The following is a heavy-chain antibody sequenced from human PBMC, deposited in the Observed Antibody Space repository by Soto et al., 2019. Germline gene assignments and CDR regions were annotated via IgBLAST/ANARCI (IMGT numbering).Heavy chain of an antibody. Sequence: SETLSLTCTVSGGSISSSSYYWGWIRQPPGKGLEWIGSIYYSGSTYYNPSLKSRVTISVDTSKNQFSLKLSSVTAADTAVYYCARYPLLWFGKTGWFDPWGQGTLVTVSS. J-gene: IGHJ5*02. CDR1: GGSISSSSYY. D-gene: IGHD3-10*01. V-gene: IGHV4-39*01. CDR2: IYYSGST. CDR3: ARYPLLWFGKTGWFDP.